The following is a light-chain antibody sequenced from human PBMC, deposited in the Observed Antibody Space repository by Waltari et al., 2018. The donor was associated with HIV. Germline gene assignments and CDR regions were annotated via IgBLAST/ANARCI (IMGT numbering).Light chain of an antibody. CDR3: CSYAGTSTYV. J-gene: IGLJ1*01. CDR2: AVT. CDR1: RSDVARDNL. Sequence: QSALTQPASVSGWPGQSITNHCTGSRSDVARDNLSYWYQHHPGKAPKVMIYAVTKRPSGVSDRFSGSKSGNTASLTISGLQAEDEADYYCCSYAGTSTYVFGTGTKVTVL. V-gene: IGLV2-23*02.